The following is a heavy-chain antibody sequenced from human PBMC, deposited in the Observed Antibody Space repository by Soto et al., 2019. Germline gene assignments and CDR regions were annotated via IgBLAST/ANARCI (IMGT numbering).Heavy chain of an antibody. J-gene: IGHJ4*02. CDR2: INAGNGNT. Sequence: ASVKVSCKASGYTFTSYARHWVRQAPGQRLEWMGWINAGNGNTNYAQKLQGRVTMTTDTSTSTAYMELRSLRSDDTAVYYCARDDYRDGYNPQAFDYWGQGTLVTVSS. D-gene: IGHD3-16*01. CDR3: ARDDYRDGYNPQAFDY. V-gene: IGHV1-3*01. CDR1: GYTFTSYA.